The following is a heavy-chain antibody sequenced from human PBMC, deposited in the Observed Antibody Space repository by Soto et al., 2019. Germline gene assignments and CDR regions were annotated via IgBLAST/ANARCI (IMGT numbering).Heavy chain of an antibody. CDR3: ARSLGMTTVTTSLVWFDP. D-gene: IGHD4-4*01. CDR1: GGSISSSSYY. V-gene: IGHV4-39*01. CDR2: IYYSGST. Sequence: PSETLSLTCTVSGGSISSSSYYWGWIRQPPGKGLEWIGSIYYSGSTYYNPSLKSRVTISVDTSKNQFSLKLSSVTAADTAVYYCARSLGMTTVTTSLVWFDPWGQGTLVTVSS. J-gene: IGHJ5*02.